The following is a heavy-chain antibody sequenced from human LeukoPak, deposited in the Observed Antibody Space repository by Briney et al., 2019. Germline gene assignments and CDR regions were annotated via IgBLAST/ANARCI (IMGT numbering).Heavy chain of an antibody. CDR2: INQGGSDK. CDR1: GLTFSGHW. CDR3: TRDRSRAEDD. Sequence: GGSLRLSCAASGLTFSGHWMSWVRQAPGKGLEWVTNINQGGSDKYYVDSVKGRFTISRDNANNLLYLQMNSLRGEDTAVYYCTRDRSRAEDDWGQGTLVTVSS. V-gene: IGHV3-7*01. J-gene: IGHJ4*02. D-gene: IGHD1-14*01.